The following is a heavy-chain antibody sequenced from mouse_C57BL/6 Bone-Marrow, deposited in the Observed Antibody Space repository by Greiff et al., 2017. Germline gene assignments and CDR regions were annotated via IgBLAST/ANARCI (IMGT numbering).Heavy chain of an antibody. CDR2: IHPNSGST. Sequence: VQLQQPGAELVKPGASVKLSCKASGYTFTSYWMHWVKQRPGQGLEWIGMIHPNSGSTNYNEKFKSKATLTVDKSSSTAFMQLSSLTSEDSAVYYCARDYYGPYWYCDVWGTGTTVTVSS. D-gene: IGHD1-1*01. CDR1: GYTFTSYW. J-gene: IGHJ1*03. CDR3: ARDYYGPYWYCDV. V-gene: IGHV1-64*01.